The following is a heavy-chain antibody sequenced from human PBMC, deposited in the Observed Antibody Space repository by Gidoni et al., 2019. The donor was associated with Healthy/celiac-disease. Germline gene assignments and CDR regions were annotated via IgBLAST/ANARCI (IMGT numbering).Heavy chain of an antibody. CDR1: GGTFSSYA. CDR3: ARENYGDYEGVYYFDY. J-gene: IGHJ4*02. Sequence: QVQLVQSGAEVKKLGSSVKVSCKASGGTFSSYAISWVRQAPGQGLEWMGGIIPIFGTANYAQKFQGRVTITADESTSTAYMELSSLRSEDTAVYYCARENYGDYEGVYYFDYWGQGTLVTVSS. D-gene: IGHD4-17*01. V-gene: IGHV1-69*01. CDR2: IIPIFGTA.